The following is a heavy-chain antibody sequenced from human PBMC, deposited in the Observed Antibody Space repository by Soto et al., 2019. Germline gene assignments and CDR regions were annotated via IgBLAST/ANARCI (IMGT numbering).Heavy chain of an antibody. CDR3: AIGPPIVGNTRPLES. CDR1: GGSITNSNW. J-gene: IGHJ4*02. D-gene: IGHD1-26*01. V-gene: IGHV4-4*02. Sequence: QVQLQESGPRVVKPSGTLSLTCTVSGGSITNSNWWSWVRLPPAKGLEWIGDIYHAGSTKYNPSLERRVTMSVDTSNNQFGLTLTSVTAADTAVYFCAIGPPIVGNTRPLESWCQGTLVTVSS. CDR2: IYHAGST.